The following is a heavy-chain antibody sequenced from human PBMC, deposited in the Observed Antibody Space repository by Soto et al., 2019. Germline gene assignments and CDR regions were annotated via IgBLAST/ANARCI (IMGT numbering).Heavy chain of an antibody. J-gene: IGHJ4*02. CDR3: AKDFLSRRYCSSTSCPLPYFDY. CDR2: LSWNSALI. D-gene: IGHD2-2*01. V-gene: IGHV3-9*01. Sequence: GGSLRLSCVASGITFNDDAMHWFRHTPGKGLEWVSGLSWNSALIAYADSVKGRFTISRDNAKNTLYLQMNSLRAEDTAVYYCAKDFLSRRYCSSTSCPLPYFDYWGQGTLVTVSS. CDR1: GITFNDDA.